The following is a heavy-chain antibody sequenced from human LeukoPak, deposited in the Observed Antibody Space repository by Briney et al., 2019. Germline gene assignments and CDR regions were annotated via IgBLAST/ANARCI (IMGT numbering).Heavy chain of an antibody. CDR2: IYTSGST. CDR1: GGSISSGSYY. V-gene: IGHV4-61*02. J-gene: IGHJ5*02. Sequence: SQTLSLTCTVSGGSISSGSYYWSWIRQPAGKGLEWIGRIYTSGSTNYNPSHKSRVTISVDTSKNQFSLKLSSVTAADTAVYYCARVGYSYGWDWFDPWGQGTLVTVSS. D-gene: IGHD5-18*01. CDR3: ARVGYSYGWDWFDP.